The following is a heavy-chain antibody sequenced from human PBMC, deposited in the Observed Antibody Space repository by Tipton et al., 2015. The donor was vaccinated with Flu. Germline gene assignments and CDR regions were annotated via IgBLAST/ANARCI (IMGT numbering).Heavy chain of an antibody. D-gene: IGHD3-10*01. CDR3: AKDLPATGSLGY. CDR1: GDSITSNNYY. V-gene: IGHV4-31*03. J-gene: IGHJ1*01. CDR2: IHYSGST. Sequence: LRLSCHVSGDSITSNNYYWNWIRQHPGKGLEWIGYIHYSGSTYYNPSLKSRLTISVDTSRNQFSLRLTSVTAADTAVYFCAKDLPATGSLGYWSPGTLVTVSS.